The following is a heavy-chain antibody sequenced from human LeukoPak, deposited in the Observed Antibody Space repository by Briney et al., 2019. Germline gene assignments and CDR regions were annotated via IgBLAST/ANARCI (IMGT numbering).Heavy chain of an antibody. J-gene: IGHJ3*02. CDR1: GFSLSNSI. V-gene: IGHV3-30*03. CDR2: ISHDESNK. Sequence: GGSLRLSCTVSGFSLSNSIMHWVRQAPGEGLEWVALISHDESNKQYADSMKGRFTISRDISKNTVYLQMDSLSAADTAVYLCAREGDSSGYAGAFDIWGQGTTVIVSS. CDR3: AREGDSSGYAGAFDI. D-gene: IGHD3-22*01.